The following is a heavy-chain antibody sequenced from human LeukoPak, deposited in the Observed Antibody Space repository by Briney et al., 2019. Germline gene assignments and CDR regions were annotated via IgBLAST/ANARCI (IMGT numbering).Heavy chain of an antibody. J-gene: IGHJ4*02. CDR2: ISPNSGGI. Sequence: GASVKVSCKASGYTFTAYYIHWVRQAPGQGLEWMGWISPNSGGINYAQKFQGRVTMTTDTSINTAYMELNRLGSDDTAVYYCAKLAIMIFGEAFDYWGQGTLVAVSS. V-gene: IGHV1-2*02. CDR1: GYTFTAYY. D-gene: IGHD3/OR15-3a*01. CDR3: AKLAIMIFGEAFDY.